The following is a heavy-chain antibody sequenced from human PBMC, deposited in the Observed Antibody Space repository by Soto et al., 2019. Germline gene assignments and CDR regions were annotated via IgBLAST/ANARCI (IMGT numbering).Heavy chain of an antibody. D-gene: IGHD1-7*01. J-gene: IGHJ4*02. CDR3: ARGVLEGYNWNYLGAWD. V-gene: IGHV3-48*02. CDR2: ISSSSSTI. Sequence: EVQLVESGGGLVQPGGSLRLSCAASGFTFSSYSMNWVRQAPGKGLEWVSYISSSSSTIYYADSVKGRFTISRDNAKNSLYLQMNSLRDEDTAVYYCARGVLEGYNWNYLGAWDWGQGTLVTVSS. CDR1: GFTFSSYS.